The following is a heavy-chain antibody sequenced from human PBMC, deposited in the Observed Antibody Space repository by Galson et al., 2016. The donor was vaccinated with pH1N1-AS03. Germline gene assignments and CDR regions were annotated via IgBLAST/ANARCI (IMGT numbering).Heavy chain of an antibody. Sequence: QSGAEVKKTGESLQISCKGSGYSFTNHWIAWVRQMPGKGLEWMGFIYPVDSDTRYSPSFPGQVTISADKSVTTAYLQWSSLKASDTAIYYCARHREYQGLSSPMDVWGQGTTVTVAS. CDR1: GYSFTNHW. J-gene: IGHJ6*02. CDR3: ARHREYQGLSSPMDV. V-gene: IGHV5-51*01. CDR2: IYPVDSDT. D-gene: IGHD2-2*01.